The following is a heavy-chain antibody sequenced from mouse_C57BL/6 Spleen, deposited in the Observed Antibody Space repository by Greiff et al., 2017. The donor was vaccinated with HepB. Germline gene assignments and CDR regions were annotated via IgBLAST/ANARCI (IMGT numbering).Heavy chain of an antibody. CDR3: AAHYDYDGYYFDY. V-gene: IGHV2-2*01. CDR1: GFSLTSYG. Sequence: VMLVESGPGLVQPSQSLSITCTVSGFSLTSYGVHWVRQSPGKGLEWLGVIWSGGSTDYNAAFISRLSISKDNSKSQVFFKMNSLQADDTAIYYCAAHYDYDGYYFDYWGQGTTLTVSS. CDR2: IWSGGST. D-gene: IGHD2-4*01. J-gene: IGHJ2*01.